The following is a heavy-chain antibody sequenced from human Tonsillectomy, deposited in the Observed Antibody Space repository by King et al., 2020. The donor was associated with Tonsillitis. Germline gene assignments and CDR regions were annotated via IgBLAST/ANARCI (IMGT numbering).Heavy chain of an antibody. CDR1: GFTFSSYG. J-gene: IGHJ4*02. CDR2: IRSDGSNK. Sequence: VQLVESGGGVVQPGGSLRLSCAASGFTFSSYGMHWVRQAPGKGLEWVAFIRSDGSNKYYADSVKGRFTISRDNSKNTLYLQMNSLRAEDTAVYYCANVAVGQWRYFDYWGQGTLVTVSS. V-gene: IGHV3-30*02. D-gene: IGHD6-19*01. CDR3: ANVAVGQWRYFDY.